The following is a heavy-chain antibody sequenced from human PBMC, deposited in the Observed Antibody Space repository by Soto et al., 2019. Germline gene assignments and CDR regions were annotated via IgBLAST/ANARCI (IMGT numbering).Heavy chain of an antibody. D-gene: IGHD5-18*01. CDR2: IYYSGST. CDR1: GGAISSYY. V-gene: IGHV4-59*08. J-gene: IGHJ4*02. CDR3: ARHRYSYGVYYFDY. Sequence: SETLSLTCTVSGGAISSYYWSWIRQPPGKGLEWIGYIYYSGSTNYNPSLKSRVTISVDTSKNQFSLKLSSVTAADTAVYYCARHRYSYGVYYFDYWGQGTLVTVSS.